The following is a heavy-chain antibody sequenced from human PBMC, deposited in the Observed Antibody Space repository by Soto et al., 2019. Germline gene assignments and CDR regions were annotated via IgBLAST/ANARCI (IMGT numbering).Heavy chain of an antibody. CDR3: ARDLHHTLRYFDWYKDSEISGMDV. V-gene: IGHV3-21*01. J-gene: IGHJ6*02. CDR2: ISSSSSYI. Sequence: GGSLRLSCAASGFTFSSYSMNWVRQAPGKGLEWVSSISSSSSYIYYADSVKGRFTISRDNAKNSLYLQMNSLRAEDTAVYYCARDLHHTLRYFDWYKDSEISGMDVWGQGTTVTVSS. D-gene: IGHD3-9*01. CDR1: GFTFSSYS.